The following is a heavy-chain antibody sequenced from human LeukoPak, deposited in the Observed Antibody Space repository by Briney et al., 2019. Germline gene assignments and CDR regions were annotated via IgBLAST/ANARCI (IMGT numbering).Heavy chain of an antibody. CDR1: GYTFTSYG. CDR2: ISAYNGNT. CDR3: AIIAGGGVDPFDS. J-gene: IGHJ4*02. Sequence: ASVKVSCKASGYTFTSYGISWVRQAPGQGLEWMGWISAYNGNTNYAQKLQGRVTMTTDTSTSTAYMELRSLRSEDSALYYCAIIAGGGVDPFDSWGQGTWVTVSS. D-gene: IGHD1-26*01. V-gene: IGHV1-18*01.